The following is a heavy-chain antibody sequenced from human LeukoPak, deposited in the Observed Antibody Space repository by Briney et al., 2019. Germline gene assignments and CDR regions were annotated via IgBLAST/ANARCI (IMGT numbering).Heavy chain of an antibody. CDR1: GYTFTGYY. J-gene: IGHJ6*02. V-gene: IGHV1-18*04. CDR2: ISAYNGNT. CDR3: ARDSSPEDYYYYYGMDV. D-gene: IGHD6-13*01. Sequence: GASVKVSCTASGYTFTGYYMHWVRQAPGQGLEWMGWISAYNGNTNYAQKLQGRVTMTTDTSTSTAYMELRSLRSDDTAVYYCARDSSPEDYYYYYGMDVWGQGTTVTVSS.